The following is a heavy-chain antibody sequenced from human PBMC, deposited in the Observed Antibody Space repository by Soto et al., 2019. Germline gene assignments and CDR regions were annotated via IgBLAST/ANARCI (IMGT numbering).Heavy chain of an antibody. J-gene: IGHJ6*03. CDR1: GYTFTSYC. V-gene: IGHV1-18*01. CDR2: ISAYNGNT. CDR3: XXGDXXXXXXXXXYSYXMDC. Sequence: SVKVSCKASGYTFTSYCISWVRQAPGQGHEGMGWISAYNGNTNYAQKLQGRVTMTTDTSTSTANMELRSLRSDDTAVYYCXXGDXXXXXXXXXYSYXMDCSGTGTSVXGSS.